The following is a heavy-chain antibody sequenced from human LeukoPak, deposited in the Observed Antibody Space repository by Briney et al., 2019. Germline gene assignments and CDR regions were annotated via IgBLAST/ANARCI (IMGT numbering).Heavy chain of an antibody. CDR3: ASCPPYYYDSSGYYYPYYFDY. CDR2: ITSSSTYI. Sequence: GGSLRLSCAASGITLSSYNMNWVRQAPGKGLEWVSSITSSSTYIYYADSVKGRFTISRDNAKNSLYLQMNSLRAEDTAVYYCASCPPYYYDSSGYYYPYYFDYWGQGTLVTVSS. V-gene: IGHV3-21*01. D-gene: IGHD3-22*01. J-gene: IGHJ4*02. CDR1: GITLSSYN.